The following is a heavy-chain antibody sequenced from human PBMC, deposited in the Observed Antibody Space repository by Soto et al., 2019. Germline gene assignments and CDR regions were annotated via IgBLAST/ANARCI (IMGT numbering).Heavy chain of an antibody. Sequence: QVQLVQSGAEVKKPGASVKVSCKASGYTFTSYGISWLRQAPGQGLEWMGWISAYNGNTNYAQKLQGRVTLTTDTSTSTAYMELRSLRSDDTAVYYCARDWGAGSGLLQHYYYYYGMDVWGQGTTVTVSS. CDR3: ARDWGAGSGLLQHYYYYYGMDV. D-gene: IGHD6-19*01. V-gene: IGHV1-18*01. J-gene: IGHJ6*02. CDR1: GYTFTSYG. CDR2: ISAYNGNT.